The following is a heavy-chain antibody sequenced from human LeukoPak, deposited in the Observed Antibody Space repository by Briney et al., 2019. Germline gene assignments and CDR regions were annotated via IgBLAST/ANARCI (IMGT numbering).Heavy chain of an antibody. V-gene: IGHV1-69*04. CDR1: GGTFSSYA. Sequence: ASVKVSCKASGGTFSSYAISWVRQAPGQGLEWMGRIIPILGIANYAQKFQGRVTITADKSTSTAYMELSSLRSEDTAVYYCAREHVDIVATTNYYYGMDAWGQGTTVTVSS. J-gene: IGHJ6*02. D-gene: IGHD5-12*01. CDR3: AREHVDIVATTNYYYGMDA. CDR2: IIPILGIA.